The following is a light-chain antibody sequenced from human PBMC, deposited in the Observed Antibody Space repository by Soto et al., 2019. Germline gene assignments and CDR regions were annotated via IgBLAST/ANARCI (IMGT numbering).Light chain of an antibody. J-gene: IGLJ3*02. CDR1: SSNIGSNY. CDR2: SNN. CDR3: AAWDDSLSGWV. V-gene: IGLV1-47*02. Sequence: QSALTQPPSASGTPGQRVTISCSGSSSNIGSNYVYWYQQLPGTAPKLLIYSNNQRPSGVPDRFSGSKSGTSASLAISGLRSEDEADYYCAAWDDSLSGWVFGGGTKATVL.